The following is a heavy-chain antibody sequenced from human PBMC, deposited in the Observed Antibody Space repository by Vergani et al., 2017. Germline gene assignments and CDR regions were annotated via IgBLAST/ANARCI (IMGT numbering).Heavy chain of an antibody. D-gene: IGHD3-22*01. J-gene: IGHJ4*02. CDR3: AREGDDSSGYYRDY. CDR2: IIPIIGIA. Sequence: QVQLVQSGAEVKKPGSPVKVPCKASVGPFSSYTISWARHAPRQGLAWMGRIIPIIGIANYEQKFQGRVTITADKSTSTAYMELSSLRSEDTAVYYCAREGDDSSGYYRDYWGQGTLVTVSS. V-gene: IGHV1-69*04. CDR1: VGPFSSYT.